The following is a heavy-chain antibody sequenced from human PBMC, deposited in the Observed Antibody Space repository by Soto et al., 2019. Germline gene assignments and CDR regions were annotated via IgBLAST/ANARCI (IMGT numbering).Heavy chain of an antibody. J-gene: IGHJ4*02. CDR1: GDSVSRNSAA. CDR2: TYYGSKWYN. V-gene: IGHV6-1*01. Sequence: SQTLSLTCAISGDSVSRNSAAWNWIIHSTPRGLEWSGSTYYGSKWYNDYAMSVKSRITINPYTSKNQFSLQLNSVTPDDPAVYYCTRGCNTNFDYWHQGTMGAVSS. D-gene: IGHD4-4*01. CDR3: TRGCNTNFDY.